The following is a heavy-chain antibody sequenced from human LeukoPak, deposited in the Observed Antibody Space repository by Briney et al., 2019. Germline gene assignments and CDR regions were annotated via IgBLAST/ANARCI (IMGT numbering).Heavy chain of an antibody. D-gene: IGHD3-22*01. V-gene: IGHV1-18*01. CDR2: ISAYSGQT. CDR3: ARADSVDSSFYYRV. CDR1: GYTFSIYG. J-gene: IGHJ4*02. Sequence: ASVKVSCKASGYTFSIYGTTWVRQAPGQGLEWIGWISAYSGQTKFAQKFQGRVTLTTDTSTSTAHMELRSLRSDDTAVYYCARADSVDSSFYYRVWGQGTLVTVSS.